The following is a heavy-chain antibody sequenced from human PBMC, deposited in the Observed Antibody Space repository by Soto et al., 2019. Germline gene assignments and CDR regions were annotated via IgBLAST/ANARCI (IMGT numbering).Heavy chain of an antibody. CDR1: GGTFSSYA. CDR3: ARVTVGATTPYYYGMDV. V-gene: IGHV1-69*13. CDR2: IIPIFGTA. Sequence: ASVKVSCKASGGTFSSYAISWVRQAPGQGLEWMGGIIPIFGTANYAQKFQGRVTITADESTSTAYMELSSLRSEDTAVYYCARVTVGATTPYYYGMDVWGQGTTVTVSS. D-gene: IGHD1-26*01. J-gene: IGHJ6*02.